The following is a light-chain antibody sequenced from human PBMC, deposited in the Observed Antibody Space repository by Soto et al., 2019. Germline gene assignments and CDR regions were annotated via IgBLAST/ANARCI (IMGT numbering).Light chain of an antibody. J-gene: IGKJ1*01. CDR1: QAISNS. V-gene: IGKV1-8*01. CDR2: AAS. CDR3: QQRYSTPIT. Sequence: AIRMTQSPSSFSASTVDRVTITCLASQAISNSLAWYQQKPGKAPKLLIYAASTLQSGVPSRFSGSGSGTDFTLTISSLQPEDFAAYYCQQRYSTPITFGQGTKVEI.